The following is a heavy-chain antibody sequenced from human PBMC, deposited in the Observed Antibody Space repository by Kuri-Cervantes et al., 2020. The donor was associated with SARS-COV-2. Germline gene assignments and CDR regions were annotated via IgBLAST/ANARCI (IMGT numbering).Heavy chain of an antibody. CDR1: GYTFTSYA. J-gene: IGHJ3*02. Sequence: ASVKVSCKASGYTFTSYAMHWVRQAPGQRLEWMGWINAGNGNTKYSQKFQGRVTITRDTSASTVYMELSSLRSGDTAVYYCARGGRDSSGGEAFDIWGQGTMVTVSS. CDR2: INAGNGNT. CDR3: ARGGRDSSGGEAFDI. V-gene: IGHV1-3*01. D-gene: IGHD3-22*01.